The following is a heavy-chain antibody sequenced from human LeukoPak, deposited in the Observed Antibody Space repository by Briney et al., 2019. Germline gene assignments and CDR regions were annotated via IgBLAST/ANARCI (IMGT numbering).Heavy chain of an antibody. CDR1: GYTFTGHF. V-gene: IGHV1-2*02. CDR2: IEPKSGGT. D-gene: IGHD2-21*01. Sequence: ASVKVSCTASGYTFTGHFMHWVRQAPGQGLEWMGWIEPKSGGTHYGHKFQGRVTMTRNTSISTAYMELSSLRSEDTAVYYCARELHAFDIWGQGTMVTVSS. J-gene: IGHJ3*02. CDR3: ARELHAFDI.